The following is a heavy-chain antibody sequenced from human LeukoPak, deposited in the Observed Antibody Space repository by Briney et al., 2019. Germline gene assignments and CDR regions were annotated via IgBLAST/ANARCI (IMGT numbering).Heavy chain of an antibody. D-gene: IGHD5-24*01. J-gene: IGHJ4*02. CDR2: ITPSGGT. Sequence: GASVKVSCKASGYIFTTYFIHWVRQAPGQGLEWMGWITPSGGTNYPQKFQGRVAITWDTSITTAYMDLSRLTSDDTAVYYCARDRYGDGFAHLDYWGQGALVTVSS. V-gene: IGHV1-2*02. CDR3: ARDRYGDGFAHLDY. CDR1: GYIFTTYF.